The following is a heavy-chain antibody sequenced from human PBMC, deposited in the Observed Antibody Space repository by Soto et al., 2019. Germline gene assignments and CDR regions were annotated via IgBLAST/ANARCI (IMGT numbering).Heavy chain of an antibody. V-gene: IGHV3-21*01. CDR1: GFTFSSYS. CDR2: ISSSSSYI. J-gene: IGHJ6*02. D-gene: IGHD4-17*01. CDR3: ARSYGDYVPYYYYYGMDV. Sequence: PGGSLRLSCAASGFTFSSYSMNWVRQAPGKGLEWVSSISSSSSYIYYADSVKGRFTISRDNAKNSLYLQMNSLRAEGTAVYYCARSYGDYVPYYYYYGMDVWGQGTKVTVSS.